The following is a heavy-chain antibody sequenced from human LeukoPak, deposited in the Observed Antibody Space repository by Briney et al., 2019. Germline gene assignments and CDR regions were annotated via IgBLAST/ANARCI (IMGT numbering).Heavy chain of an antibody. CDR3: AARRTGEYYFDF. J-gene: IGHJ4*02. CDR1: GFTLSNFA. D-gene: IGHD3-10*01. V-gene: IGHV3-23*01. Sequence: PGGSLRLSCAASGFTLSNFAMTWVRQPPGKGLGWVSAIGDSDFTYYADSVKGRFTISRDNSKNTMFLQMNSLRAEGTALYYCAARRTGEYYFDFWGRGTLVTVSS. CDR2: IGDSDFT.